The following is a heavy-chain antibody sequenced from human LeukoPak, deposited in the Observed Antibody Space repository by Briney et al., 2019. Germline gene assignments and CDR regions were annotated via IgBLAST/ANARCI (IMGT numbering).Heavy chain of an antibody. Sequence: PSETLSLTCAVSGGSISSGGYSWSWIRQPPGKGLEWIGSIYHSGSTYYNPSLKSPVTISVDRSKSQFSLKLSSVTAADTAVYYCARGTYYHDSSGYYYHDAFDIWGQGTMVTVSS. CDR1: GGSISSGGYS. CDR3: ARGTYYHDSSGYYYHDAFDI. D-gene: IGHD3-22*01. J-gene: IGHJ3*02. V-gene: IGHV4-30-2*01. CDR2: IYHSGST.